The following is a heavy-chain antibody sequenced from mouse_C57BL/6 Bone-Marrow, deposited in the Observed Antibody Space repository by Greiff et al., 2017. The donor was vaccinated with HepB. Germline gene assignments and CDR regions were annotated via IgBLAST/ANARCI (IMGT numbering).Heavy chain of an antibody. CDR2: IYPGNSDT. Sequence: EVQVVESGTVLARPGASVKMSCKTSGYTFTSYWMHWVKQRPGQGLEWIGAIYPGNSDTSYNQKFKGKAKLTAVTSASTAYMELSSLTNEDSAVYYCYFIGSSHWYFDVWGTGTTVTVSS. CDR3: YFIGSSHWYFDV. D-gene: IGHD1-1*01. CDR1: GYTFTSYW. V-gene: IGHV1-5*01. J-gene: IGHJ1*03.